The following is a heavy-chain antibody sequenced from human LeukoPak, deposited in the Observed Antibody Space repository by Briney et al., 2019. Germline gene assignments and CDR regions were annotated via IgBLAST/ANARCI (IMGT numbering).Heavy chain of an antibody. D-gene: IGHD3-10*01. CDR2: IYYSGST. CDR1: GGSFSGYY. V-gene: IGHV4-31*11. CDR3: ARDATDSGIDP. J-gene: IGHJ5*02. Sequence: SETLSLTCAVYGGSFSGYYWSWIRQHPGKGLEWIGYIYYSGSTYYNPSLKSRVTISVDTSKNQFSLKLSSVTAADTAVYYCARDATDSGIDPWGQGTLVTVSS.